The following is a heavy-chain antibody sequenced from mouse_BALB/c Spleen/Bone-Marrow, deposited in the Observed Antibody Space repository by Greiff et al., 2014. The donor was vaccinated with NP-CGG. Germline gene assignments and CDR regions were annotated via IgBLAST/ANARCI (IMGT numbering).Heavy chain of an antibody. Sequence: VQLQQSGPELVKPGASVKMSCKASGYTFTSYVMHWVKRKPGQGLEWIGYINPYNDGTKYNEKFKGMATLTSDRSSSTAYMELSSLTSEDSAVYYCAKGGNYRYDFDYWGQGTTLTVSS. V-gene: IGHV1-14*01. CDR1: GYTFTSYV. CDR2: INPYNDGT. D-gene: IGHD2-14*01. J-gene: IGHJ2*01. CDR3: AKGGNYRYDFDY.